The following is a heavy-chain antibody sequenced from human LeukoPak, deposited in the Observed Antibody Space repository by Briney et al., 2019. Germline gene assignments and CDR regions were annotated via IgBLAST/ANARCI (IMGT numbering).Heavy chain of an antibody. J-gene: IGHJ4*02. CDR2: IIPILGIA. Sequence: SVKVSCKASGYTFTSYDISWVRQAPGQGLEWMGRIIPILGIANYAQKFQGRVTITADKSTSTAYMELSSLRSEDTAVYYCASGGYGDSDYWGQGTLVTVSS. D-gene: IGHD4-17*01. CDR3: ASGGYGDSDY. CDR1: GYTFTSYD. V-gene: IGHV1-69*04.